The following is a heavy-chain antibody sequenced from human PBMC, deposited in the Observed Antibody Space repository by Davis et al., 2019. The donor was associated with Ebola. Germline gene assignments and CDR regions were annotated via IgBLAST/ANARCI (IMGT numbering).Heavy chain of an antibody. J-gene: IGHJ4*02. CDR1: GGTFPSFA. V-gene: IGHV1-69*05. CDR2: IIPMFRSP. CDR3: ATLYGDYVRTDY. D-gene: IGHD4-17*01. Sequence: SVKVSCKTSGGTFPSFAIGWVRQAPGQGLEWMGGIIPMFRSPNYAQKFQGRVTMTRDTSTSTVYMELSSLRSEDTAVYYCATLYGDYVRTDYWGQGTLVTVSS.